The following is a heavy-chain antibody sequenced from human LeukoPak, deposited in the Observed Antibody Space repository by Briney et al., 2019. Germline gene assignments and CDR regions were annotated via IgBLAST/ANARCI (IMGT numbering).Heavy chain of an antibody. CDR1: GFTFSSYE. CDR3: ARARISDWFPRWFDP. CDR2: ISSSGSTI. D-gene: IGHD3-9*01. J-gene: IGHJ5*02. V-gene: IGHV3-48*03. Sequence: GGSLRLSCAASGFTFSSYEMNWVRQAPGKGLEWVSYISSSGSTIYYADSVKGRFTISRDNAKNSLCLQMNSLRAEDTAVYYCARARISDWFPRWFDPWGQGTLVTVSS.